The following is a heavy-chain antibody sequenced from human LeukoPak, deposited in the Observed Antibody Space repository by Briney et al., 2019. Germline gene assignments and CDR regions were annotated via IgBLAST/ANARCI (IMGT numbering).Heavy chain of an antibody. Sequence: GESLKISCKVPGYSFTTYWIGWVRQMPGKGLEWMGIIYPGDSDTRYSPSFQGQVTISADKSFSTAYLQWSSLKASDTAMYYCARHDSNGKIYFAIDVWGQGTTVTVSS. D-gene: IGHD5-18*01. CDR1: GYSFTTYW. V-gene: IGHV5-51*01. J-gene: IGHJ6*02. CDR2: IYPGDSDT. CDR3: ARHDSNGKIYFAIDV.